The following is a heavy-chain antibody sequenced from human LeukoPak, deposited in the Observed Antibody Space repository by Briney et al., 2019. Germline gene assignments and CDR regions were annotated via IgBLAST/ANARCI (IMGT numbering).Heavy chain of an antibody. CDR2: IYYSGST. CDR1: GGSISSYY. Sequence: SETLSLTCTVSGGSISSYYWSWIRQPPGKGLEWIGYIYYSGSTNYNPSLKSRVTISVDTSKSQFSLKLSSVTAADTAVYYCARGREWELLWDWFDPWGQGTLVTVSS. J-gene: IGHJ5*02. CDR3: ARGREWELLWDWFDP. V-gene: IGHV4-59*08. D-gene: IGHD1-26*01.